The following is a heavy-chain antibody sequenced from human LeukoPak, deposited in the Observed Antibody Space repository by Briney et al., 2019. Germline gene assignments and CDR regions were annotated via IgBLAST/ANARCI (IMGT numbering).Heavy chain of an antibody. CDR2: IDYSGGDT. D-gene: IGHD3-22*01. V-gene: IGHV3-23*01. J-gene: IGHJ4*02. CDR3: ARGDHYYDSSGYYGDYGFDY. Sequence: GGSLRLSCTASGFTLSSYEMSWIRQAPGKGLEWVSSIDYSGGDTHYADSVKGRFTISRDNSKNTLYLQMNSLRAEDTAVYYCARGDHYYDSSGYYGDYGFDYWGQGTLVTVSS. CDR1: GFTLSSYE.